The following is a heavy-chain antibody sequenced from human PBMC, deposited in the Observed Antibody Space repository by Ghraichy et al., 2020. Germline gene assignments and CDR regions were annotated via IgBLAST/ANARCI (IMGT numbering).Heavy chain of an antibody. D-gene: IGHD6-13*01. CDR1: GFTFSTYR. J-gene: IGHJ4*02. V-gene: IGHV3-21*01. CDR3: ARDSTESGTPDY. CDR2: IRRDGFYI. Sequence: GGSLRLSCEASGFTFSTYRMNWVRQAPGKRLEWVSSIRRDGFYIYYADSLKGRFTISRDNAKNSLYLQMNSLRAEDTAVYYCARDSTESGTPDYWGQGTLVTVSS.